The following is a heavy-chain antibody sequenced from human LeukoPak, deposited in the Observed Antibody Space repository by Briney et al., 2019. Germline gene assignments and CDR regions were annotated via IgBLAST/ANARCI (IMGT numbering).Heavy chain of an antibody. CDR1: GDSISYHY. CDR2: IYSSASA. V-gene: IGHV4-4*07. Sequence: SETLSLTCTVSGDSISYHYWSWLRQPAGKGLEWIGRIYSSASANYNPSLKSRVTMSLDTSKNQFSLTLTSVTAADTAVYYCARVLFTEEDAFDIWGQGTMVTVSS. J-gene: IGHJ3*02. CDR3: ARVLFTEEDAFDI.